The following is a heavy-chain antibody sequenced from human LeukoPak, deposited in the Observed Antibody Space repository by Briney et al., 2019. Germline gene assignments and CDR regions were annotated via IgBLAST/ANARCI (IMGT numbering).Heavy chain of an antibody. D-gene: IGHD3-10*01. CDR1: GFIFTNYA. V-gene: IGHV3-64*01. J-gene: IGHJ4*02. CDR2: ISFNGGSS. CDR3: ARSFVTMVREFDY. Sequence: GGSLRLSCAASGFIFTNYAMHWVRQAPGKGLEYVSSISFNGGSSFYANSVKGRFTISRDNSKNTLFLQMGSLRPEDTAMYYCARSFVTMVREFDYWGQGTLVTVSP.